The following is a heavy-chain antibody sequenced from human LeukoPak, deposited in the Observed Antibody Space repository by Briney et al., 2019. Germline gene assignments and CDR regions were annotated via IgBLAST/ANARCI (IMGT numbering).Heavy chain of an antibody. CDR1: GYSFNNYW. J-gene: IGHJ4*02. V-gene: IGHV5-51*01. D-gene: IGHD6-13*01. Sequence: GESLKISCKGLGYSFNNYWNAWVRQRAGKGLEWMGIIYPGDSDTRYSPSFQGQVTISADKSITTAYLQWSSLKASDTAMYYCARKVASGLDYWGQGTLVTVSS. CDR3: ARKVASGLDY. CDR2: IYPGDSDT.